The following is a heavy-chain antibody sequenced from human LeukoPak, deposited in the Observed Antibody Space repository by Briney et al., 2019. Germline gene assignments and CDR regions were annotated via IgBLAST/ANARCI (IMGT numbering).Heavy chain of an antibody. CDR1: GGTFSSYA. V-gene: IGHV1-69*13. J-gene: IGHJ6*03. Sequence: SVTVSCKASGGTFSSYAISWVRQAPGQGLEWMGGIIPIFGTANYAQKFQGRVTITADESTSTAYMEVSSLRSEDTAVYYCANNRYTYYYDSSGYVKYYYYYMDVWGKGTTVTISS. D-gene: IGHD3-22*01. CDR2: IIPIFGTA. CDR3: ANNRYTYYYDSSGYVKYYYYYMDV.